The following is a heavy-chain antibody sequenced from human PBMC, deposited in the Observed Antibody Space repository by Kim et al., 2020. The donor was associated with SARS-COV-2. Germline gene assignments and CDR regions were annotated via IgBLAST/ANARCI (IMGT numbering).Heavy chain of an antibody. V-gene: IGHV3-48*02. D-gene: IGHD6-13*01. J-gene: IGHJ4*02. CDR2: ISSSSSTI. CDR3: ARVGISAGGTGVCSY. CDR1: GFTFSTYT. Sequence: GGSLRLSCAASGFTFSTYTMSWVRQAPGKGLNWISYISSSSSTIYYADSVKGRFTISRDNAKNSLYLQMNSLRDEDTAVYYCARVGISAGGTGVCSYWGQGTLVSVSS.